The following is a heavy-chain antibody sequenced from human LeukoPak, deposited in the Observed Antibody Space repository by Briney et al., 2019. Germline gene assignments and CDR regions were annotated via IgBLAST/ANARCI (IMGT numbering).Heavy chain of an antibody. CDR1: GGSFSGYY. CDR3: ARGDDFWSVKDY. D-gene: IGHD3-3*01. J-gene: IGHJ4*02. V-gene: IGHV4-34*01. Sequence: SETLSLTCAVYGGSFSGYYWSWIRQPTGKGLEWIGEINHSGSTNYNPSLKSRVTISVDTSKNQFSLKLSSVTAADTAVYYCARGDDFWSVKDYWGQGTLVTVSS. CDR2: INHSGST.